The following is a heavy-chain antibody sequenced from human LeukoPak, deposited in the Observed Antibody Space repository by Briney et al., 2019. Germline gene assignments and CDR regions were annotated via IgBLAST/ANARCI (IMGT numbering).Heavy chain of an antibody. V-gene: IGHV3-53*01. D-gene: IGHD6-19*01. Sequence: GGSLRLSCAASGFTVSSNYMSWVRQGPGKGLEWVSVIYSGGSTYYADSVKGRFTISRDNSKNTLYLQMNSLRVGDTAVYYCARDRGAEYSSGWFDSWGQGTLVTVSS. CDR1: GFTVSSNY. CDR2: IYSGGST. CDR3: ARDRGAEYSSGWFDS. J-gene: IGHJ5*01.